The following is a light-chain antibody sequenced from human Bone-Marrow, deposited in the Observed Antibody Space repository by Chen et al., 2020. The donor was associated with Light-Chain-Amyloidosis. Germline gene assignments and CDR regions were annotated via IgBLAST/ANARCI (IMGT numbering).Light chain of an antibody. V-gene: IGLV2-14*03. CDR2: DVT. CDR3: SSYTSSSTQV. CDR1: SSDVGGYTY. J-gene: IGLJ2*01. Sequence: QSALPQPASVSGPPGQSITIPCTGTSSDVGGYTYVSWYQQHPGKVPKLMIFDVTNRPSGVSNRFSGSKSGNTASLTISGLQADDEADYYCSSYTSSSTQVFGGGTKLTVL.